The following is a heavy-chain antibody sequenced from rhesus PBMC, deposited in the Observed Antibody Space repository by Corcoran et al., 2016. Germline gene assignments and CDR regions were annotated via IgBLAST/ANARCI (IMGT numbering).Heavy chain of an antibody. CDR1: GASVSSFW. Sequence: QVQLQESGPGLATPSETLSLSCAVAGASVSSFWWTWIRQPPGKGLEWIGEINPSGATTYSNPSLKSRVTFSKDASKNEVLLRLNSVTAADTAVYFCARDGAGWLGFDFWGQGVLVTVSS. CDR2: INPSGATT. V-gene: IGHV4-80*01. J-gene: IGHJ4*01. CDR3: ARDGAGWLGFDF. D-gene: IGHD6-31*01.